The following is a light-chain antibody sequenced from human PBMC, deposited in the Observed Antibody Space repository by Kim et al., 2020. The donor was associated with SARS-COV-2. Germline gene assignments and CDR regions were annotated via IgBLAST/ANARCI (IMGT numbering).Light chain of an antibody. V-gene: IGKV2-30*01. CDR3: MQVSHLWS. J-gene: IGKJ1*01. Sequence: VPDRFSGSGSGSDFTLRISRVEAEDVGVYYCMQVSHLWSFGPGTKVDIK.